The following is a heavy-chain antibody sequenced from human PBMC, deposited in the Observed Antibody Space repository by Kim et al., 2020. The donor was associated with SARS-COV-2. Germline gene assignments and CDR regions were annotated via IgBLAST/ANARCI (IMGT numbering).Heavy chain of an antibody. V-gene: IGHV3-66*01. CDR1: GFTVSSNY. Sequence: GGSLRLSCAASGFTVSSNYMSWVRQAPGKGLEWVSVIYSGGSTYYADSVKGRFTISRDNSKNTLYLQMNSLRAEDTAVYYCARTAVRLGIDPWGQGTLVTVSS. D-gene: IGHD4-17*01. CDR2: IYSGGST. CDR3: ARTAVRLGIDP. J-gene: IGHJ5*02.